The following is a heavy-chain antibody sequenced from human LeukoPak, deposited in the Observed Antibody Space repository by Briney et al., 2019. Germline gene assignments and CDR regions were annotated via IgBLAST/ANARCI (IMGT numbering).Heavy chain of an antibody. CDR1: GFTVSSNY. CDR3: ARYRYSSSWGGTYYYYYMDV. CDR2: IYSGGST. J-gene: IGHJ6*03. V-gene: IGHV3-53*05. D-gene: IGHD6-13*01. Sequence: GGSLRLSCAASGFTVSSNYMSWVRQAPGKGLEWVSVIYSGGSTYYADSVKGRFTISRDNSKNTLYLQMNSLRADDTAVYYCARYRYSSSWGGTYYYYYMDVWGKGTTVTVSS.